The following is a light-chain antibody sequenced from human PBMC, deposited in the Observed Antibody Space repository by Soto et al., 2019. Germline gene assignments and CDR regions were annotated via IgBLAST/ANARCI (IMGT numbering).Light chain of an antibody. Sequence: DIQMTQSPSSLSASVGDRVTITCRASQGISNYLAWYQQKPGKVPKLLIYAASTLQSGDPSRFIGSGTGTDVTLTISSPQPEYDATYYCQKYNSAPLTVGGGTKVEIK. CDR3: QKYNSAPLT. J-gene: IGKJ4*01. CDR1: QGISNY. CDR2: AAS. V-gene: IGKV1-27*01.